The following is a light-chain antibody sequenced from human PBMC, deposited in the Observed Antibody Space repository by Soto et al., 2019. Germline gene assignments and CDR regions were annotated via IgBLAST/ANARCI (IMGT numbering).Light chain of an antibody. V-gene: IGKV3-15*01. CDR1: QNVANY. Sequence: EIVLTQSPATLSFSPGERATLSCRASQNVANYLDWYQQKPGQAPRLLIYGASTRATGIPVRFSGSGSGTEFTLTISSLQSEDFAVYYCQQYDKWPPTFGQGTKVDIK. CDR3: QQYDKWPPT. J-gene: IGKJ1*01. CDR2: GAS.